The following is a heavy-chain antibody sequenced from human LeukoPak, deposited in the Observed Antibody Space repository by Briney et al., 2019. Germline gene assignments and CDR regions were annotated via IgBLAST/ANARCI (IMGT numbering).Heavy chain of an antibody. J-gene: IGHJ4*02. V-gene: IGHV3-9*01. Sequence: PGGSLRLSCAVSGFTFDDYPMHWVRQAPGKGLEWVSGISRDSGSIGYADSVKGRFTISRDNAKNTLYLQMNSLRAEDTAVYFYAKRGVVIRVILVGFHKQAYYFDSWGQGALVTVSS. CDR3: AKRGVVIRVILVGFHKQAYYFDS. CDR2: ISRDSGSI. CDR1: GFTFDDYP. D-gene: IGHD3-10*01.